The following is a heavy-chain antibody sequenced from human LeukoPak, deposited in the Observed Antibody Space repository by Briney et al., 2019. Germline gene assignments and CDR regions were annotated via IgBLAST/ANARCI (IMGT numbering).Heavy chain of an antibody. CDR1: GGTFSSYA. J-gene: IGHJ4*02. Sequence: ASVKVSCKASGGTFSSYAISWVRQAPGQGLEWMGRIIPILGIANYARKFQGRVTITADKSTSTAYMELSSLRSEDTAVYYCARDYYDSSGYWFFDYWGQGTLVTVSS. CDR2: IIPILGIA. CDR3: ARDYYDSSGYWFFDY. V-gene: IGHV1-69*04. D-gene: IGHD3-22*01.